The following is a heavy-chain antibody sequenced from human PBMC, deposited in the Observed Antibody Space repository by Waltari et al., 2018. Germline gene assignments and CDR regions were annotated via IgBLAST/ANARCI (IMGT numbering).Heavy chain of an antibody. CDR3: ATGKWGGLASEDYYYGMDV. CDR1: GGSISSSNW. CDR2: IYHSGST. V-gene: IGHV4-4*02. J-gene: IGHJ6*02. Sequence: QVQLQESGPGLVKPSGTLSLTCAVSGGSISSSNWWSWVRQPPGKGLEWIGEIYHSGSTNYNPSLKSRVTISVDKSKNQFSLKLSSVTAADTAVYYCATGKWGGLASEDYYYGMDVWGQGTTVTVSS. D-gene: IGHD1-26*01.